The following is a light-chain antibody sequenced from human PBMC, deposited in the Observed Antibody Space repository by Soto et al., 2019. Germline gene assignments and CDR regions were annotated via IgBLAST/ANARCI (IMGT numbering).Light chain of an antibody. V-gene: IGKV3-20*01. Sequence: EIVLTQSPGTLSLSPGERAALSCRASQSVSSSYLAWYQQKPGQAPRLLICGASSRATGIPDRFSGSGSGTDFTLTISRLEPEDFAVYFCQQYGNSPRTFGQGNKVEIK. CDR2: GAS. CDR1: QSVSSSY. CDR3: QQYGNSPRT. J-gene: IGKJ1*01.